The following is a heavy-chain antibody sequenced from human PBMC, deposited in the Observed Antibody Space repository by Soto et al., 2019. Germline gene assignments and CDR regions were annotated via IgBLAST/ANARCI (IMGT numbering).Heavy chain of an antibody. CDR3: ARLSYYDSSGYPNWFDP. Sequence: PGESLKISCNGSGYSFTSYWISWVRQMPGKGLEWMGRIDPSDSYTNYSPSFQGHVTISADKSISTAYLQWSSLKASDTAMYYCARLSYYDSSGYPNWFDPWGQGTLVTAS. CDR1: GYSFTSYW. V-gene: IGHV5-10-1*01. D-gene: IGHD3-22*01. J-gene: IGHJ5*02. CDR2: IDPSDSYT.